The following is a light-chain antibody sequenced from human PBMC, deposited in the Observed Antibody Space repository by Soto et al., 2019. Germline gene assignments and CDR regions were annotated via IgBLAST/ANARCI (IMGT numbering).Light chain of an antibody. CDR2: GAS. CDR3: HQYGSSPFT. CDR1: QSVSSSY. J-gene: IGKJ3*01. Sequence: EIVLTQSPGTLSLSPGERATLSCRASQSVSSSYLAWYQQKPGQAPRLLIYGASSRATGIPDRFSGSGSGTDFTLTISRLEPEDFAVYYCHQYGSSPFTFGPGTQVDIK. V-gene: IGKV3-20*01.